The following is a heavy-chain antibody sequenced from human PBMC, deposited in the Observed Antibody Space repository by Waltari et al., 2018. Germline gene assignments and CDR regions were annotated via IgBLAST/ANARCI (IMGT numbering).Heavy chain of an antibody. CDR3: ARYWPAAGRRRSAFDI. Sequence: QVQLQQWGAGLLKPSETLSLTCAVYGGSFSGYYWSWIRQPPGKGLEWIGEINHSGSTNYNPSLKSRVTISVDTSKNQFSLKLSSVTAADTAVYYCARYWPAAGRRRSAFDIWGQGTMVTVSS. CDR2: INHSGST. V-gene: IGHV4-34*01. D-gene: IGHD6-13*01. CDR1: GGSFSGYY. J-gene: IGHJ3*02.